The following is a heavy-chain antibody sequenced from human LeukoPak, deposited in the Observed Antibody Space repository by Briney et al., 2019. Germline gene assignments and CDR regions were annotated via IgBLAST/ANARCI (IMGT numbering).Heavy chain of an antibody. CDR3: AKTTASLKAGCNLYYFDY. CDR2: IVGRGGIT. CDR1: GITFSSYA. J-gene: IGHJ4*02. Sequence: GGSLRLSCAASGITFSSYAMSWVRQAPGKGLEWVSTIVGRGGITYYADSVKGRFTISRDNSKNTLYLQLNSLRAEDTAVYYCAKTTASLKAGCNLYYFDYWGQGTLVTVSS. V-gene: IGHV3-23*01. D-gene: IGHD5-24*01.